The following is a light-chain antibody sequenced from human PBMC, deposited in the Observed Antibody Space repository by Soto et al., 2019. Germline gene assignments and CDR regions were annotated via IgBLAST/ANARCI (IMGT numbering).Light chain of an antibody. V-gene: IGKV3-11*01. CDR2: DAS. CDR3: QQRSNWPQIT. J-gene: IGKJ5*01. Sequence: EIVLTQSPATLSLSPGERATLSCRASQSVSSYLAWYQQKPGQAPRLLIYDASNRATGIPARFSGSGSGTDFTLTISSLEPEDFAVYYCQQRSNWPQITCVQGTRLQIK. CDR1: QSVSSY.